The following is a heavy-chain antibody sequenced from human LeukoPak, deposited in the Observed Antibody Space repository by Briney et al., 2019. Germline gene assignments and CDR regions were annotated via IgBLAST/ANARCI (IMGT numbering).Heavy chain of an antibody. J-gene: IGHJ5*02. CDR2: ISTSSSYI. CDR1: GFTFSSYS. D-gene: IGHD2-15*01. Sequence: NPGGSLRLSCAASGFTFSSYSMNWVRQAPGKGLEWVSSISTSSSYIYYVDSVRGRFTISRDNARNSVYLQMNSLRVEDTAVYYCARGLGVVAASDNCFDPWGQGTLVIVSS. V-gene: IGHV3-21*03. CDR3: ARGLGVVAASDNCFDP.